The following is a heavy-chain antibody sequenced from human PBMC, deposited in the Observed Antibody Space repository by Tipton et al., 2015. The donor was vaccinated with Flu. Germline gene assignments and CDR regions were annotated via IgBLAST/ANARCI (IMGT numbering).Heavy chain of an antibody. V-gene: IGHV4-59*08. CDR2: IYYTGST. CDR3: ARQSTGSRFDY. CDR1: GGSISSYY. Sequence: LRLSCTVSGGSISSYYWSWIRQPPGERLEWIGYIYYTGSTNYNPSLKSRVTISLDTSKNQFSLNLSSVTAADTAVYYCARQSTGSRFDYWGQGTLVTASS. D-gene: IGHD1-1*01. J-gene: IGHJ4*02.